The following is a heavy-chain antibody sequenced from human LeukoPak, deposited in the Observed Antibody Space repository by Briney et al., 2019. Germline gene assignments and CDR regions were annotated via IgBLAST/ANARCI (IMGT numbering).Heavy chain of an antibody. CDR1: GYSISSGYY. V-gene: IGHV4-38-2*02. Sequence: SETLSLTCTVSGYSISSGYYWGWIRQPPGKGLEWIGSIYHSGNTYYNPSLKSRVTISIDTSKNQFSLKLSSVTAADTAVYYCARRDYPPYSYGSKRYYFDYWGQGTLVTVSS. CDR2: IYHSGNT. CDR3: ARRDYPPYSYGSKRYYFDY. D-gene: IGHD5-18*01. J-gene: IGHJ4*02.